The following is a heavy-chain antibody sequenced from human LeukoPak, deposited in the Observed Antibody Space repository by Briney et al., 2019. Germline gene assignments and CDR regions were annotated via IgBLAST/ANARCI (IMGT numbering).Heavy chain of an antibody. CDR2: INHSGST. V-gene: IGHV4-34*01. J-gene: IGHJ5*02. CDR3: ARGSYCSSTSCYRGVKGFDP. CDR1: GGSFSGYY. D-gene: IGHD2-2*01. Sequence: KPSETLSLTCAVYGGSFSGYYWSWIRQPPGKGLEWIGEINHSGSTNCNPSLKSRVTISVDTSKNQFYLKLSSVTAADTAVYYCARGSYCSSTSCYRGVKGFDPWGQGTLVTVSS.